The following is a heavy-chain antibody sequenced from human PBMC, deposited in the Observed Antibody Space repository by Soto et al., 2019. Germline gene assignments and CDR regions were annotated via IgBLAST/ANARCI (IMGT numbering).Heavy chain of an antibody. CDR2: INSDGSST. D-gene: IGHD3-3*01. Sequence: PGGSLRLSCAASGFTFSSYWMHWVRQAPGKGLVWVSRINSDGSSTSYADSVKGRFTISRDNAKNTLYLQMNSLRAEDTAVYYCARDPPLRFLEWLPQYYYYGMDLWGQGTTVTVSS. J-gene: IGHJ6*02. V-gene: IGHV3-74*01. CDR1: GFTFSSYW. CDR3: ARDPPLRFLEWLPQYYYYGMDL.